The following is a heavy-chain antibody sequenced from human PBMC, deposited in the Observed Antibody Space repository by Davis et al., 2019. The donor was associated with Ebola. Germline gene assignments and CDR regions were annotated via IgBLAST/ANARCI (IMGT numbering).Heavy chain of an antibody. Sequence: GSLRLSCAVYGGSFSGYYWSWIRQPPGKGLEWIGEINHSGSTNYNPSLKSRVTISVDTSKNQFSLKLSSVTAADTAVYYCARGDFDWLRVGMDVWGQGTTVTVS. CDR3: ARGDFDWLRVGMDV. D-gene: IGHD3-9*01. CDR1: GGSFSGYY. J-gene: IGHJ6*02. V-gene: IGHV4-34*01. CDR2: INHSGST.